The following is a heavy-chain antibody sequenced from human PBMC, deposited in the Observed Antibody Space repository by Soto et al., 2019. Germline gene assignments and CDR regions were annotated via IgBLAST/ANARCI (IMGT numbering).Heavy chain of an antibody. V-gene: IGHV4-34*01. D-gene: IGHD1-26*01. CDR1: GGPLSGNY. CDR3: ARAPLTGATGPDS. Sequence: PSETLSLTCAAYGGPLSGNYWSWIRQPQGKGLGWIGEINNRGSTNYNPSPKSGVTISVDTSKNQCSLKLSSVTAAVTAVYYWARAPLTGATGPDSWGEGTRVAVSS. CDR2: INNRGST. J-gene: IGHJ4*02.